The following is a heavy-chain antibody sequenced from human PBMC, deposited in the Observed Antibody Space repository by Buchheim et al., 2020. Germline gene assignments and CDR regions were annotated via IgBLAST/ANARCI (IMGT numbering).Heavy chain of an antibody. J-gene: IGHJ4*02. Sequence: QVQLVESGGGVVQPGRSLRLSCAASGFTLSSYGMHWVRQAPGKGLEWVAVISYDGSNKYYADSVKGRFTISRDNSKNTLYLQMNSLRAEDTAVYYCAKVYGSGFDYWGQGTL. CDR3: AKVYGSGFDY. CDR2: ISYDGSNK. D-gene: IGHD4-17*01. CDR1: GFTLSSYG. V-gene: IGHV3-30*18.